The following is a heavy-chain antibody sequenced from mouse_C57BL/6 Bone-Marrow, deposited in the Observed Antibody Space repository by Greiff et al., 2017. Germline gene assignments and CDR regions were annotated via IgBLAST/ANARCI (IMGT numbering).Heavy chain of an antibody. CDR3: ARGRGYYRAMDY. Sequence: QVQLQQSGPELVKPGASVKISCKASGYAFSSSWMNWVKQRPGKGLEWIGRIYPGDGDTNYNGKFKGKATLTADKSSSTACMQLSSLTSEDSAVYFCARGRGYYRAMDYWGQGTSVTVSS. V-gene: IGHV1-82*01. D-gene: IGHD2-3*01. CDR2: IYPGDGDT. J-gene: IGHJ4*01. CDR1: GYAFSSSW.